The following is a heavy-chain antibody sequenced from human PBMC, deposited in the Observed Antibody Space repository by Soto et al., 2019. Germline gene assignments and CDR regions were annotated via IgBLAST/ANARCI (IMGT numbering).Heavy chain of an antibody. J-gene: IGHJ4*02. D-gene: IGHD3-9*01. V-gene: IGHV1-2*02. Sequence: ASVKVSCKASGFSFTGYYIHWLRQAPGQGLEWMGWINAHSGGTEYAQKFQGRVTLTRDTSIATAYLTLTSLTSDDTALYYCARDPSTGYADYWGQGTLVTVSS. CDR2: INAHSGGT. CDR1: GFSFTGYY. CDR3: ARDPSTGYADY.